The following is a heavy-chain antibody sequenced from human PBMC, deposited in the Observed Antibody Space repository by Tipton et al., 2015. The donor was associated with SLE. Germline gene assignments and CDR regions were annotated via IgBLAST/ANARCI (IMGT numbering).Heavy chain of an antibody. J-gene: IGHJ4*02. D-gene: IGHD1-26*01. Sequence: LRLSCTVSGGSISSSSYYWGWIRQPPGKGLEWIGSIYYSGSTYYNPSLKRRVTISVDTSKNQFSLKLSSVTAADTAVYYCARGGAVDYWGQGTLVTVSS. CDR3: ARGGAVDY. CDR2: IYYSGST. CDR1: GGSISSSSYY. V-gene: IGHV4-39*07.